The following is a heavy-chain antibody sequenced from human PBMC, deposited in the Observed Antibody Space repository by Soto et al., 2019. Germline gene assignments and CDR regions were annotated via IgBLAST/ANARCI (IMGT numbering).Heavy chain of an antibody. V-gene: IGHV4-30-2*01. CDR1: VGSLSGATYS. J-gene: IGHJ4*02. Sequence: TSETLSLTCGVSVGSLSGATYSWNWIRQAPGKGLEWIGYIFPSGTTYYNPSLRSRVTISIDVSKNQFSLSLRSLTAADTAVYYCARSREFDYWSQGTLVTVSS. CDR3: ARSREFDY. CDR2: IFPSGTT.